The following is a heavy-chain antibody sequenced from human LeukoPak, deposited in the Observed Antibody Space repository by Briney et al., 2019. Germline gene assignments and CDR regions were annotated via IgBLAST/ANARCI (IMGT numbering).Heavy chain of an antibody. V-gene: IGHV4-38-2*02. D-gene: IGHD2/OR15-2a*01. J-gene: IGHJ4*02. CDR1: GYSISSGYY. CDR2: IYHSGST. Sequence: SETLSLTCTVSGYSISSGYYWGWIRQPPGKGLEWIGSIYHSGSTYYNPSLKSRVTISVDTSKNQFSPKLSSVTAADTAVYYCATGALLFDYWGQGTLVTVSS. CDR3: ATGALLFDY.